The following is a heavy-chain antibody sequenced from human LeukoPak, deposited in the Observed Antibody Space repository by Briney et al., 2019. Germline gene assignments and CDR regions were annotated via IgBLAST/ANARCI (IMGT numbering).Heavy chain of an antibody. CDR3: ARERSIRWAFDI. CDR2: INPSGGST. Sequence: GASVKVSCKASGYTFTGYYMHWVRQAPGQGLEWMGIINPSGGSTSYAQKFQGRVTMTRDTSTSTVYMELSSLRSEDTAVYYCARERSIRWAFDIWGQGTMVTVSS. CDR1: GYTFTGYY. D-gene: IGHD5-24*01. V-gene: IGHV1-46*01. J-gene: IGHJ3*02.